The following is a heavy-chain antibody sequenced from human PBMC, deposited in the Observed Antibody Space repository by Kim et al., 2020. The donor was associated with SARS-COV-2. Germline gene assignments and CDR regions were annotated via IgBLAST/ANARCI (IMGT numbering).Heavy chain of an antibody. CDR2: ISNRSIYI. D-gene: IGHD2-2*01. Sequence: GGSLRLSCAASGFPFNSYSMNWVRQAPGKGPEWVSTISNRSIYIFYADSLRGRFTVSRDNSKNTVLLQMNSLRAEDSAVYYCAKAVQSTSTRCFDFWGQG. CDR1: GFPFNSYS. CDR3: AKAVQSTSTRCFDF. J-gene: IGHJ4*02. V-gene: IGHV3-21*04.